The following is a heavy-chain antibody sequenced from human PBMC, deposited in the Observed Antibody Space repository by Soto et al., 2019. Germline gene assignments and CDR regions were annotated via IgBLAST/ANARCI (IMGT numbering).Heavy chain of an antibody. CDR1: GYTFTSYS. Sequence: ASVKVSCKASGYTFTSYSMHWVLQAPGQRLEWMGWINAGNGNSKYSQKFQGRVTITRDTSASTAYMELSSLRSEDTAVYYCARDASSTGTGWFDPWGQGTLVTVSS. D-gene: IGHD2-2*01. J-gene: IGHJ5*02. CDR3: ARDASSTGTGWFDP. CDR2: INAGNGNS. V-gene: IGHV1-3*01.